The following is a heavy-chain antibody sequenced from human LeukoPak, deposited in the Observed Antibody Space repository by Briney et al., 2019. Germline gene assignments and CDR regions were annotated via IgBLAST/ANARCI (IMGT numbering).Heavy chain of an antibody. CDR3: ASVDAGVLYFHS. CDR1: GVSISSSSYY. Sequence: PSETLSLTCTVSGVSISSSSYYWGWVRQPPGKGLEWIASIYYSGNTYYNPSLKSRITISADTSKNQFTLKLSSVTAADTAVFYCASVDAGVLYFHSWGQGALVTVSS. J-gene: IGHJ4*02. D-gene: IGHD5-12*01. CDR2: IYYSGNT. V-gene: IGHV4-39*01.